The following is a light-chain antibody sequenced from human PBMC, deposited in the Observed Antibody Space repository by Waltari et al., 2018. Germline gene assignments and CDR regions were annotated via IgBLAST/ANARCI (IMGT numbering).Light chain of an antibody. CDR1: QSVGSSY. J-gene: IGKJ2*01. V-gene: IGKV3-20*01. Sequence: EIVLTQSPGTLSLSPGERATLSCRASQSVGSSYLAWYRQKPGQPLRLLIYAVSGRATGIPDRFSGSGSGTDFTLTISRLEPEDFAVYYCQQYGSPPYTFGQGTKV. CDR3: QQYGSPPYT. CDR2: AVS.